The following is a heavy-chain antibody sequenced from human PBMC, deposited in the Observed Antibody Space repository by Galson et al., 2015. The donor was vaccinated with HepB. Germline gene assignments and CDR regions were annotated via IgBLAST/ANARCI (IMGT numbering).Heavy chain of an antibody. Sequence: SVKVSCKASGYTFTSYGISWVRQAPGQGLEWMGWISAYNGNTNYAQKLQGRVTMTTDTSTSTAYMELRSLRSDDTAVYYCARASTQITMVRGVTRHPDYWGQGTLVTVSS. CDR1: GYTFTSYG. V-gene: IGHV1-18*01. J-gene: IGHJ4*02. D-gene: IGHD3-10*01. CDR2: ISAYNGNT. CDR3: ARASTQITMVRGVTRHPDY.